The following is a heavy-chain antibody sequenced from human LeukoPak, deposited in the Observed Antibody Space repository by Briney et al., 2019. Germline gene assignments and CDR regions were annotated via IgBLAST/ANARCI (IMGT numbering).Heavy chain of an antibody. Sequence: ASETLSLTCAVYGGSFSGYYWSWIRQPPGKGLEWIGDINHSGSTKYNPSLKSRVTISVDTSKNQFSLKLSSVTAADTAVYYCARAKKGVGYDSSGYRFDYWGQGTLVTVSS. CDR3: ARAKKGVGYDSSGYRFDY. V-gene: IGHV4-34*01. CDR1: GGSFSGYY. J-gene: IGHJ4*02. CDR2: INHSGST. D-gene: IGHD3-22*01.